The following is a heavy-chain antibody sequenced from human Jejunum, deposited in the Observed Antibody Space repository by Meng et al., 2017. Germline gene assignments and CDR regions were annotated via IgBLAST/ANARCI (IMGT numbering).Heavy chain of an antibody. V-gene: IGHV4-34*01. CDR1: GGSISDYY. D-gene: IGHD4-11*01. CDR3: ARGNESSNYGADF. Sequence: QVKLQQWGAGLLKPAETLSLPCAVYGGSISDYYWTWIRQPPGKGLEWIGEINDSGSTNYNPSLKSRVTISVDTSKSQFYLRVSSVTAADTAVYYCARGNESSNYGADFWGQGTLVTVSS. J-gene: IGHJ4*02. CDR2: INDSGST.